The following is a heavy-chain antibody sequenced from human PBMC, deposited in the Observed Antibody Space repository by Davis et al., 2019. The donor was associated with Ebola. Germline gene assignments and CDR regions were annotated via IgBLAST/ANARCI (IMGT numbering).Heavy chain of an antibody. CDR2: ISGIGGTT. J-gene: IGHJ6*04. V-gene: IGHV3-23*01. CDR1: VITFSSYA. CDR3: ARSGLSFGVVKYHYGMDV. Sequence: GGSLRLSCADSVITFSSYAITWVRQAPGKGLEWVSAISGIGGTTYYAGSVKGRFTVSRDNSKKTMYLQMNSLRAEDTAVYYCARSGLSFGVVKYHYGMDVWSEGATVTVSS. D-gene: IGHD3-3*01.